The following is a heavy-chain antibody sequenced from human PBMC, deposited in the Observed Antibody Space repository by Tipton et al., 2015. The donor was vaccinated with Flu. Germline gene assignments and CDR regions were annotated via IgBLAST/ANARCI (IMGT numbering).Heavy chain of an antibody. Sequence: PGLVKPSETLSLTCTVSGGSINNSSFYWAWIRQPPGKGLEWIGSIYYNGNTYYNPSLTNRVSISLDTSNNHFSLRLTSVTAADTAVYYCARVPPILDDVWGSFRNPEGVFDFWGQGSLVTVSS. J-gene: IGHJ4*02. CDR3: ARVPPILDDVWGSFRNPEGVFDF. V-gene: IGHV4-39*07. CDR2: IYYNGNT. D-gene: IGHD3-16*02. CDR1: GGSINNSSFY.